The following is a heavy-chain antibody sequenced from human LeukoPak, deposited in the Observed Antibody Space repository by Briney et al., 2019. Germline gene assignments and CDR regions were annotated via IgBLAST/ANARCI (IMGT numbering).Heavy chain of an antibody. Sequence: PGRSLRLSCAASGFTFSSHAMHWVRQAPGRGLEWVAVISYDGSNKCYADSVKGRFTISRDNSKNTLYLQMNSLRAEDTAVYYCARDSFLTTVTTLTWFDHWGQGTLVTVSS. V-gene: IGHV3-30*04. J-gene: IGHJ5*02. CDR3: ARDSFLTTVTTLTWFDH. D-gene: IGHD4-17*01. CDR1: GFTFSSHA. CDR2: ISYDGSNK.